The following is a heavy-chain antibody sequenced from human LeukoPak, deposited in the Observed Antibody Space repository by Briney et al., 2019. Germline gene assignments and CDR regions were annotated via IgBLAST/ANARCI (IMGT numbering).Heavy chain of an antibody. CDR2: MNPNSGNT. D-gene: IGHD3-10*01. V-gene: IGHV1-8*01. J-gene: IGHJ6*02. CDR1: GYTFTSYD. Sequence: GASVKVSCKASGYTFTSYDINWVRQAPGQGLEWMGWMNPNSGNTGYAQKFQGRVTMTRNTSISTAYMELSSLRSEDTAVYYCPRGRYYYGSGTYSHYYYYGMDVWGQGTTVTVSS. CDR3: PRGRYYYGSGTYSHYYYYGMDV.